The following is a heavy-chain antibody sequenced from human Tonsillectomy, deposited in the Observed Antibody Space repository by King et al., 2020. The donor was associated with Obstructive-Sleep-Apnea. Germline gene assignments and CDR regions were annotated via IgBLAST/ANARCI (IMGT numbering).Heavy chain of an antibody. Sequence: VQLQQWGAGLLKPSETLSLTCAVYGGSFSGYYWSWIRQPPGKGLEWIGEINHSGSTNYNPSLKRRVTISVDTSKNQFSLKLSSVTAADTAVYYCARSGTPTDGMDVWGQGTTVTVSS. J-gene: IGHJ6*02. CDR3: ARSGTPTDGMDV. CDR2: INHSGST. CDR1: GGSFSGYY. V-gene: IGHV4-34*01. D-gene: IGHD1-26*01.